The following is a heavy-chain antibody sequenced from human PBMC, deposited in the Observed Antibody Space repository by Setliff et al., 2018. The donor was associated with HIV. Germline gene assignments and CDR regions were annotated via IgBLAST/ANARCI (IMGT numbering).Heavy chain of an antibody. CDR1: GYSLTTGHY. D-gene: IGHD3-9*01. V-gene: IGHV4-38-2*02. Sequence: SETLSLTCAVSGYSLTTGHYWGWIRQTPGKGLEWIGSLYDNWSTHYNPSLKSRVTISVDTSKNQFSLKLSSVTAADTAVYYCAREVVGGYDILTGYYNSFDYWGQGTLVTVSS. J-gene: IGHJ4*02. CDR2: LYDNWST. CDR3: AREVVGGYDILTGYYNSFDY.